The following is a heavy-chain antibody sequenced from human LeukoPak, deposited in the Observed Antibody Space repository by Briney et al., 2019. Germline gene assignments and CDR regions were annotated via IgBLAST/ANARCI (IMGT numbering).Heavy chain of an antibody. CDR1: GGTFSSYA. V-gene: IGHV1-69*05. CDR3: ALGTYVVLMVYAIGYHDY. J-gene: IGHJ4*02. Sequence: GSSVKISCKASGGTFSSYAISWVRQAPGQGLEWMGGIIPIFGTANYAQKFQGRVTITTDESTSTAYMELSSLRSEDTAVYYRALGTYVVLMVYAIGYHDYWGQGTLVTVSS. D-gene: IGHD2-8*01. CDR2: IIPIFGTA.